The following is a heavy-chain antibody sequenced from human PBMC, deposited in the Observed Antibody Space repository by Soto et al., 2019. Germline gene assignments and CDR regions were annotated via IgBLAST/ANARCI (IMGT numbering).Heavy chain of an antibody. CDR1: GGSISSYY. Sequence: SETLSLTCTVSGGSISSYYWSWIRQPPGKGLEWIGYIYYSGSTNYNPSLKSRVTISVDTSKNQFSLKLSSVTAADTAVYYCARDLPTNYDFWSGPRDYYYYGMDVWGQGTTVTVSS. J-gene: IGHJ6*02. CDR3: ARDLPTNYDFWSGPRDYYYYGMDV. CDR2: IYYSGST. D-gene: IGHD3-3*01. V-gene: IGHV4-59*01.